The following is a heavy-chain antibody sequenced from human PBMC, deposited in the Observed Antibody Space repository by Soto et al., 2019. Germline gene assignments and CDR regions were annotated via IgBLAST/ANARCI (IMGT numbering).Heavy chain of an antibody. Sequence: QLQLQESGPGRVKPSETLSLTCTVSGGSISTSSYYWGWIRQPPGKGLEWMGSIYYSGSTYYNPSLKSRVTISVDTSKNQLSLKLSSVTAADTAVYYCARDYDSSGDYWGQGTLVTVSS. CDR2: IYYSGST. CDR1: GGSISTSSYY. V-gene: IGHV4-39*01. J-gene: IGHJ4*02. CDR3: ARDYDSSGDY. D-gene: IGHD3-22*01.